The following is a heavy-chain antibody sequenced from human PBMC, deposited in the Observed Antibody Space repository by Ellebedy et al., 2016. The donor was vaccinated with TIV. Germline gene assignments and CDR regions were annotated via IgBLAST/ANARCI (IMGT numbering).Heavy chain of an antibody. J-gene: IGHJ4*02. Sequence: PGGSLRLSCAASGFTFSRHWMHWIRQAPGKGLVWLSHINGDGGFTSHADFVKGRFTISRDNAKNTLYLQMDSLETEDTAVYFCTTGVCSGGSCPFDFWGQGTLVTVSS. D-gene: IGHD2-15*01. V-gene: IGHV3-74*01. CDR3: TTGVCSGGSCPFDF. CDR2: INGDGGFT. CDR1: GFTFSRHW.